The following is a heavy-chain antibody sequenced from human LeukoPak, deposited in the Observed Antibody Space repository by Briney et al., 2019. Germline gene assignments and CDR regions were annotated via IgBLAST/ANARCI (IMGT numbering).Heavy chain of an antibody. D-gene: IGHD2-15*01. J-gene: IGHJ4*02. CDR2: TKPEGSST. V-gene: IGHV3-74*01. CDR3: AYQLLPN. CDR1: GFTFSDYW. Sequence: PGGSMRLACAAAGFTFSDYWLHWVSQAAGEGWVWTSITKPEGSSTRDAESVKGRFTSARDNAKNTLYLQMNSLRAEDTAVYYCAYQLLPNCGEGTLVTVSS.